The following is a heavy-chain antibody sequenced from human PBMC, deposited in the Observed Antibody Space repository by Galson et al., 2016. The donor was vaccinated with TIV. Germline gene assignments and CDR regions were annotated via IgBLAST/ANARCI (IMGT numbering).Heavy chain of an antibody. D-gene: IGHD3-3*01. CDR3: ARFWSGYFDY. CDR2: ILTGGTIM. Sequence: SLRLSCAASGFTFRDYYMSWIRQAPGKGLEWISNILTGGTIMYYADSVKGRFTISRDNDKNSLYLQTNSLRAEDTAVYYCARFWSGYFDYWGQGILVTVSS. CDR1: GFTFRDYY. J-gene: IGHJ4*02. V-gene: IGHV3-11*01.